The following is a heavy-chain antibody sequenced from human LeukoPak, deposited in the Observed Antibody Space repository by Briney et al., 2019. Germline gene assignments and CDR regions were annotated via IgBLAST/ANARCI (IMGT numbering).Heavy chain of an antibody. CDR2: LYYTGST. D-gene: IGHD3-16*01. CDR1: GGSISSSNYY. J-gene: IGHJ6*03. CDR3: ARETSQKGAHYMDV. V-gene: IGHV4-39*07. Sequence: SETLSLTCTVSGGSISSSNYYWGWIRQPPGKGLEWIGNLYYTGSTYYNPSLKSRVTISVDTSKNQFSLKLSSVTAADTAVYYCARETSQKGAHYMDVWGKGTTVTISS.